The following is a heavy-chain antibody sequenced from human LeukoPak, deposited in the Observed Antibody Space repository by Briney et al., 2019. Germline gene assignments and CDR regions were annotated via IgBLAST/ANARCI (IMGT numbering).Heavy chain of an antibody. CDR1: ELTLGDYD. Sequence: GGSVRLFCAASELTLGDYDMGWVRQTLGRGLDGVSSISCEGRGTWYADCVRGRFTISRDKPRNTLYLQLNSLRVDDTAVYYCAKGPNFGSWRALDYWGQGSLVTVSS. CDR2: ISCEGRGT. V-gene: IGHV3-23*01. D-gene: IGHD3-10*01. J-gene: IGHJ4*02. CDR3: AKGPNFGSWRALDY.